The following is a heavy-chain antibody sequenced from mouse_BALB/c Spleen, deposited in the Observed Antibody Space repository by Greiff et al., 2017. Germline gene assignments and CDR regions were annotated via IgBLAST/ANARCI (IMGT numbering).Heavy chain of an antibody. D-gene: IGHD1-1*01. CDR3: AREGDYYGSSYNWYFDV. CDR2: ISNLAYSI. V-gene: IGHV5-15*02. Sequence: EVQGVESGGGLVQPGGSRKLSCAASGFTFSDYGMAWVRQAPGKGPEWVAFISNLAYSIYYADTVTGRFTISRENAKNTLYLEMSSLRSEDTAMYYCAREGDYYGSSYNWYFDVWGAGTTVTVSS. J-gene: IGHJ1*01. CDR1: GFTFSDYG.